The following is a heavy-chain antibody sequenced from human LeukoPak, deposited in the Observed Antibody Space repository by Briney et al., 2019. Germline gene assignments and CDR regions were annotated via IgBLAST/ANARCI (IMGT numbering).Heavy chain of an antibody. CDR2: INPNSGGT. D-gene: IGHD6-6*01. CDR1: GYTFTGYY. V-gene: IGHV1-2*06. Sequence: ASVKVSCKASGYTFTGYYMYWVRQAPGQGLEWMGRINPNSGGTNYAQKFQGRVTMTRDTSISTAYMELSRLRSDDTAVYYYARGSDSSSSWGIDYWGQGTLVTVSS. CDR3: ARGSDSSSSWGIDY. J-gene: IGHJ4*02.